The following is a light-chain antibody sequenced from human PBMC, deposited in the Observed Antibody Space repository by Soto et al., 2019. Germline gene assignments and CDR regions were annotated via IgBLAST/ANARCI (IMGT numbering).Light chain of an antibody. CDR3: QQGYNTPRT. V-gene: IGKV1-39*01. CDR2: AAS. J-gene: IGKJ1*01. Sequence: DIQLTQSPSSLSASVGDRVTITCRASQSISSYLNWYQQKPGKAPKLLIYAASRLQSGVPSRFSGSVSRTDFTLTISSLRPEDFATYYCQQGYNTPRTFGKGTKVDIK. CDR1: QSISSY.